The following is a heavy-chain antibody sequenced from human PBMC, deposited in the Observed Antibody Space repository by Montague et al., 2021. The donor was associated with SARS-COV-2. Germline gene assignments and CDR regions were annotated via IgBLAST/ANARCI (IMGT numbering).Heavy chain of an antibody. J-gene: IGHJ5*02. Sequence: SLSLPWSASGFTFSTYAMSWVRQAPGKGLEWVSAISGSGDSTYYADSVKGRFTISRDNSKNTLFLQMNSLRAEDTAVYYCAKDPGGITIFFPWGQGTLVTVSS. D-gene: IGHD3-9*01. V-gene: IGHV3-23*01. CDR1: GFTFSTYA. CDR2: ISGSGDST. CDR3: AKDPGGITIFFP.